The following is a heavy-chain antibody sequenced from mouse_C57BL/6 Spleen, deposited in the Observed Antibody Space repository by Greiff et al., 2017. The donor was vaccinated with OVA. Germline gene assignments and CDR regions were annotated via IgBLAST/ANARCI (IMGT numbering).Heavy chain of an antibody. V-gene: IGHV5-6*02. CDR2: ISSGGSYS. Sequence: DVMLVESGGDLVKPGGSLKLSCAASGFTFSSYGMSWVRQTPDKRLEWVATISSGGSYSYYPDSVKGRFTISRDNAKNNLYLQMSSLKSEDTAMYYCARRGDYDGAWFAYWGQGTLVTVSA. CDR3: ARRGDYDGAWFAY. J-gene: IGHJ3*01. CDR1: GFTFSSYG. D-gene: IGHD2-4*01.